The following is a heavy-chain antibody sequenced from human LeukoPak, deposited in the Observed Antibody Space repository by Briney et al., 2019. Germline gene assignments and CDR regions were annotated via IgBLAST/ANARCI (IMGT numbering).Heavy chain of an antibody. D-gene: IGHD3-22*01. J-gene: IGHJ4*02. V-gene: IGHV3-23*01. CDR2: ISGSGGST. CDR1: GFIFSSYA. Sequence: GGSLRLSCAASGFIFSSYAMSWVRQAPGKGLEWVSAISGSGGSTYYADSVKGRFTISRDNSKNTLYLQMNSLRAEDTAVYYCAKAYYDSSGYQFGLFDCWGQGTLVTVSS. CDR3: AKAYYDSSGYQFGLFDC.